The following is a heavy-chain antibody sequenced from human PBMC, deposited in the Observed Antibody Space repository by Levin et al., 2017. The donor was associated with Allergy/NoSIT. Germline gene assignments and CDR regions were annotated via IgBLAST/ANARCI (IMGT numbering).Heavy chain of an antibody. V-gene: IGHV3-74*01. J-gene: IGHJ4*02. CDR1: GFTFSSYW. CDR3: AKGRGKVFDY. CDR2: INSDGSST. Sequence: SGGSLRLSCGASGFTFSSYWMHWVRQAPGRGLVWVSRINSDGSSTTYADSVKGRVTISRDNAKNTLYLQMNSLRAEDTAVYYCAKGRGKVFDYWGQGTLVTVSS.